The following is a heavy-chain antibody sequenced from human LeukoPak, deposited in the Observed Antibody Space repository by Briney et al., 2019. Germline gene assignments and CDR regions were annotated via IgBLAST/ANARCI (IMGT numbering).Heavy chain of an antibody. D-gene: IGHD3-16*01. V-gene: IGHV3-64D*06. J-gene: IGHJ4*01. CDR2: ISSNGGST. CDR1: GFTFSSYA. CDR3: VKDPRDYVWEFDY. Sequence: GGSLRLPCSASGFTFSSYAMHWVRQAPGKGLEYVSAISSNGGSTYYADSVKGRFTISRDNSKNTVYLQMSSLRAEDTAVYYCVKDPRDYVWEFDYCGHRDLVSASS.